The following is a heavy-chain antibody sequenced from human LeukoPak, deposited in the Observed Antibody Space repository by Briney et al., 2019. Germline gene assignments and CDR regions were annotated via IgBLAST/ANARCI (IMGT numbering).Heavy chain of an antibody. CDR1: GFTFSSYS. V-gene: IGHV3-21*01. D-gene: IGHD1-26*01. CDR3: ARSRLLGGSYSPHDAFDI. J-gene: IGHJ3*02. CDR2: ISSSSSYI. Sequence: PGGSLRLSCAASGFTFSSYSMNWVRQAPGKGLEWVSSISSSSSYIYYADSVKGRFTISRDNAKNSLYLQMNSLRAEDTAVYYCARSRLLGGSYSPHDAFDIWGQGTMVTVSS.